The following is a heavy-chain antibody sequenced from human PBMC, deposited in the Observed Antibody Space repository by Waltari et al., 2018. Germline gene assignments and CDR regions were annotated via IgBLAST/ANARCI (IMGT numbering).Heavy chain of an antibody. CDR3: ARDKLELHNSYYGMDV. CDR2: IYTSGST. V-gene: IGHV4-4*07. CDR1: GGSISSYY. Sequence: QVQLQESGPGLVKPSETLSITCTVSGGSISSYYWSWIRQTAGKGLEWIGRIYTSGSTNYNPSLKSRVTMSVDTSKNQFSLKLSSVTAADTAVYYCARDKLELHNSYYGMDVWGQGTTVTVSS. D-gene: IGHD1-7*01. J-gene: IGHJ6*02.